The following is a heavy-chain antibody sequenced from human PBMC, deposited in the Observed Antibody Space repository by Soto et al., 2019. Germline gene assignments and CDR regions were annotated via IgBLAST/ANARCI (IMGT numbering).Heavy chain of an antibody. CDR2: INSNSGDT. CDR1: GYTFKLYY. CDR3: TRGMDV. J-gene: IGHJ6*02. Sequence: ASVKVSCKTSGYTFKLYYMHWVHQAPGQGLEWMGWINSNSGDTYYAQDFQGRIIMTRDKSTTTVFMELNSLKSDDTGVYYCTRGMDVWGQGTTVTVSS. V-gene: IGHV1-2*02.